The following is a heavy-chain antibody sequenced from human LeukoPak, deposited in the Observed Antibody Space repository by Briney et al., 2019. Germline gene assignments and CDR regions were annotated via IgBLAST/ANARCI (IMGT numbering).Heavy chain of an antibody. CDR1: GYTFTSYA. J-gene: IGHJ3*02. Sequence: ASVKVSCKASGYTFTSYAMHWVRQAPGQRLEWMGWINAGNGNTKYSQKFRGRVTITRDTSASTAYMELSSLRSEDTAVYYCASDCSSTSCPPPPLGGGAFDIWGQGTMVTVSS. D-gene: IGHD2-2*01. V-gene: IGHV1-3*01. CDR2: INAGNGNT. CDR3: ASDCSSTSCPPPPLGGGAFDI.